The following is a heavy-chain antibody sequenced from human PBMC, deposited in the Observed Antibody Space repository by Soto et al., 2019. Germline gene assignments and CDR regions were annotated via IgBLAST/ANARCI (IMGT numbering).Heavy chain of an antibody. CDR1: GFTFSKYW. CDR2: ITSDGRST. Sequence: EVQLVESGGGLVQPGGSLRLSCVASGFTFSKYWMHWVRQAPGKGLVWLSRITSDGRSTSYADSVKGRFTISRDNANNTVFLQMNSLRAEDTPVYYYVKMGGFDYWGQGAVVTVSS. CDR3: VKMGGFDY. V-gene: IGHV3-74*01. J-gene: IGHJ4*02. D-gene: IGHD3-16*01.